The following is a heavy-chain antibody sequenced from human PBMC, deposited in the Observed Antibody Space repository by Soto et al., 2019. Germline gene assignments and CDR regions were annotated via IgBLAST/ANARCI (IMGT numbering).Heavy chain of an antibody. V-gene: IGHV1-8*01. Sequence: QVQLVQSGAEVKKPGASVKVSCKASGYTFTSYDINWVRQATGQGLEWMGWMNPNSGNTGYAQKFQGRVTRTRNTSISTAYMELSSLRSEDTAVYYCVAAGTGYYYYGMDVWGQGTTVTVSS. CDR3: VAAGTGYYYYGMDV. CDR1: GYTFTSYD. CDR2: MNPNSGNT. J-gene: IGHJ6*02. D-gene: IGHD6-13*01.